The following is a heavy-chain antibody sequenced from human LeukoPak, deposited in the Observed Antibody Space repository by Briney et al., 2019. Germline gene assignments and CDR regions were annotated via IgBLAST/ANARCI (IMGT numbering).Heavy chain of an antibody. Sequence: PGGSLRLSCAASGFSFSTYWMSWVRQAPGKGLEWVANIKQDGSEKYHVDSVKGRFTISRDNANNSLYLQMNSLRAEDTAVYYCARLGGTYYNPYFDYCGQGILVTVSS. J-gene: IGHJ4*02. CDR2: IKQDGSEK. CDR3: ARLGGTYYNPYFDY. V-gene: IGHV3-7*01. CDR1: GFSFSTYW. D-gene: IGHD1-26*01.